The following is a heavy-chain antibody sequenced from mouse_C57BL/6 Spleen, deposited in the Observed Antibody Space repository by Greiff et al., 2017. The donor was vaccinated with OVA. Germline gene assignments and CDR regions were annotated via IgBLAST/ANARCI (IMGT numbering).Heavy chain of an antibody. Sequence: EVQLQQSGPELVKPGASVKISCTASGYTFTDYYMNWVKQSHGKSLEWIGDINTNNGGTSYTQKFQGKATLTVDKSSSTAYMELRSLTSEDSAVYYWARGYEFDAMDYWGQGTSVTVSA. V-gene: IGHV1-26*01. CDR3: ARGYEFDAMDY. CDR2: INTNNGGT. CDR1: GYTFTDYY. D-gene: IGHD2-10*02. J-gene: IGHJ4*01.